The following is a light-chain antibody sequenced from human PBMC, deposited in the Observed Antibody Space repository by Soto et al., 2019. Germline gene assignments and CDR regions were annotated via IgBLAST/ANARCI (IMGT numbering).Light chain of an antibody. CDR2: EGS. V-gene: IGLV2-23*01. CDR1: SSDVGSSNL. J-gene: IGLJ3*02. Sequence: QSVLTQPASVSGSPGQSITISCTGTSSDVGSSNLVSWYQQYPGKAPKLIIYEGSKRPSGVSNRFSGSKSGNTASLTISGLQAEDEADYYCCSYAGSNTWVFGGGTKVTVL. CDR3: CSYAGSNTWV.